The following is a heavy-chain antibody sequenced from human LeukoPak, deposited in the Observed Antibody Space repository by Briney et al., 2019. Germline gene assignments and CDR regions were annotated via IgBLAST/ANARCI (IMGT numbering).Heavy chain of an antibody. V-gene: IGHV4-59*01. CDR2: TYDSGNS. J-gene: IGHJ4*02. CDR3: ARGWASSWYYFDF. Sequence: SETLFLTCAVSGGSMRNYYWSWIRQPPGKGLEWIGYTYDSGNSSYNPSLRSRVSISIDTSKNQFSLNRSSVTAADTAVYYCARGWASSWYYFDFWGQGTLVTVSS. CDR1: GGSMRNYY. D-gene: IGHD2-2*01.